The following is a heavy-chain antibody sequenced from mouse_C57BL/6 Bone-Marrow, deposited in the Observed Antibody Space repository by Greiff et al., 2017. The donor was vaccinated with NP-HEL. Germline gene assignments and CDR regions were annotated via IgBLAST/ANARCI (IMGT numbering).Heavy chain of an antibody. Sequence: VQLQQSGAELVRPGASVTLSCKASGYTFTDYEMHWVKQTPVHGLEWIGAIDPETGGTAYNQKLKGKAILTADTSSRTAYMELRSLTSEDYAVSYFTRSRQHRPCWFAYWGQGTLVTVSA. CDR1: GYTFTDYE. J-gene: IGHJ3*01. CDR2: IDPETGGT. D-gene: IGHD3-2*02. CDR3: TRSRQHRPCWFAY. V-gene: IGHV1-15*01.